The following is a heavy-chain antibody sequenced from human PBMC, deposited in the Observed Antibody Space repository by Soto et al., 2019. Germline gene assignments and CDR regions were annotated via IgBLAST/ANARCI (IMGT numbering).Heavy chain of an antibody. V-gene: IGHV1-69*12. J-gene: IGHJ6*02. CDR3: ARARNDNYYYGMDV. CDR1: GGTFSRYG. D-gene: IGHD3-22*01. Sequence: QVQLVQSGAEVKKPGSPVKVSCKASGGTFSRYGISWVRQAPGQGPEWMGGIIPIFGTANYAQKFQGRVTITADESTSTAYMELSSLRSEDTAVYYCARARNDNYYYGMDVWGQGTTVTVSS. CDR2: IIPIFGTA.